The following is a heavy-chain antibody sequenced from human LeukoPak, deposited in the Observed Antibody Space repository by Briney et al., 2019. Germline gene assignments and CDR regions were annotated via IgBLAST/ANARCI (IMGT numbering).Heavy chain of an antibody. CDR3: ARDMVRGVRPDV. CDR2: INPSGSST. CDR1: GYSFTSHY. Sequence: GASVKASCKASGYSFTSHYMHWVRQAPGQGLEWLGLINPSGSSTLYAQKFQGRVTMTRDMSTTTDYMELSSLRSEDTAVYYCARDMVRGVRPDVWGKGTTVTISS. V-gene: IGHV1-46*01. D-gene: IGHD3-10*01. J-gene: IGHJ6*04.